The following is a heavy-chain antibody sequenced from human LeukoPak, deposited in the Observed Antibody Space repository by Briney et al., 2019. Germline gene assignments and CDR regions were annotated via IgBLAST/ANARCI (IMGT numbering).Heavy chain of an antibody. CDR1: GGSFSGYY. Sequence: SETLSLTCAFYGGSFSGYYWSWIRQPPGKGLEWIGEINHSGGTKYNPSLKSRVTISVDTSKNQFSLKLSSVTAADTAVYYCAAQILLCHYYWGQGALVTVSS. J-gene: IGHJ4*02. V-gene: IGHV4-34*01. CDR2: INHSGGT. CDR3: AAQILLCHYY. D-gene: IGHD2/OR15-2a*01.